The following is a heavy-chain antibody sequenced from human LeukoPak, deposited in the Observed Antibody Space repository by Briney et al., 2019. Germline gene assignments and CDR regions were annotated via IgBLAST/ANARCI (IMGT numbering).Heavy chain of an antibody. V-gene: IGHV4-59*01. CDR3: AGYSTTEYYYYGMDV. Sequence: KPSETLSLTCTVSGGSISSYYWSWIRQPPGKGLEWIGYIYYSGSTNYNPSLKSRVTISVDTSKNQFSLKLSSVTAADTAVYYCAGYSTTEYYYYGMDVWGQGTTVTVSS. CDR2: IYYSGST. CDR1: GGSISSYY. D-gene: IGHD4-17*01. J-gene: IGHJ6*02.